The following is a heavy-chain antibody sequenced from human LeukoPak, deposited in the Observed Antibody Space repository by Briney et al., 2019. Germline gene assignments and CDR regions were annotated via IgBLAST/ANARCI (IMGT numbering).Heavy chain of an antibody. CDR2: ISSSRSIM. Sequence: GGSLRLSCVASGFIFSYYDMDWVRQAPGKGLEWISYISSSRSIMYYADSVLDRSTVSRDNAENTLYLQMNSLRGDDTAVYYCARHNQGSPDYWGQGTLVTVSS. CDR3: ARHNQGSPDY. J-gene: IGHJ4*02. V-gene: IGHV3-48*01. CDR1: GFIFSYYD.